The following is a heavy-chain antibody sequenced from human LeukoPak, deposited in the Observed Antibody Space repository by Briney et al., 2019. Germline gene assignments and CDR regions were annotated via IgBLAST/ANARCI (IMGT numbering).Heavy chain of an antibody. CDR3: AYSSGWYEAFDY. CDR2: IIPIFGTA. V-gene: IGHV1-69*13. Sequence: AASVKVSCKASGGTFSSYAISWVRQAPGQGLEWMGGIIPIFGTANYAQKFQGRVTITADESTSTAYMELSSLRSEDTAVYYCAYSSGWYEAFDYWGQGTLVTVSS. D-gene: IGHD6-19*01. CDR1: GGTFSSYA. J-gene: IGHJ4*02.